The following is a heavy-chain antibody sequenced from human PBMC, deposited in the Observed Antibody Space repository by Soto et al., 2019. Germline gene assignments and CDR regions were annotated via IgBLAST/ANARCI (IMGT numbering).Heavy chain of an antibody. D-gene: IGHD1-1*01. Sequence: EPLSLTSAASGGSMSRSNWSSGVRQPPGKGLEWIGSIYYSSNTYYNPSLKSRVTIFVDTSRNQFSLKMNSVTAADTAVYFWARLPGITTFRRDYWGQGTLVTVSS. CDR1: GGSMSRSNW. CDR3: ARLPGITTFRRDY. J-gene: IGHJ4*02. V-gene: IGHV4-39*01. CDR2: IYYSSNT.